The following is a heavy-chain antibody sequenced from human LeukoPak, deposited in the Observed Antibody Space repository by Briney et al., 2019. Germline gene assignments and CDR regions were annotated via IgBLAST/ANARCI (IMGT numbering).Heavy chain of an antibody. D-gene: IGHD1-14*01. CDR2: INQDGSEK. CDR1: GFTFSSYW. V-gene: IGHV3-7*04. CDR3: ARAGKPHAFDI. J-gene: IGHJ3*02. Sequence: PGGSLRLSCAASGFTFSSYWMSWVRQAPGKGLEWVANINQDGSEKHYVDSVKGRFTISRDNAKNSLYLQMNSLRAEDTAVYYCARAGKPHAFDIWGQGTMVTVSS.